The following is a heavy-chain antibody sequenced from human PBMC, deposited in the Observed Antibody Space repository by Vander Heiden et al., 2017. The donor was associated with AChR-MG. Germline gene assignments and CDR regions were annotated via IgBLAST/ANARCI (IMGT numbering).Heavy chain of an antibody. J-gene: IGHJ4*02. V-gene: IGHV4-34*01. D-gene: IGHD3-10*01. Sequence: QVQPQQRRAGLVKPSETLSLTCAGYGRSFSGYYRSWIRQPPGKGLEWIGEINHSGSTNYNPSLKSRVTISVDTSKSQFSLELSSVTAADTAVYYCARAALMVRGVIPPFDYWGQGTLVTVSS. CDR1: GRSFSGYY. CDR3: ARAALMVRGVIPPFDY. CDR2: INHSGST.